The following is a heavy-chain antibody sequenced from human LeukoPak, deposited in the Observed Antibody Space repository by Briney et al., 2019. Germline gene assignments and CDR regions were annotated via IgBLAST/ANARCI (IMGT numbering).Heavy chain of an antibody. D-gene: IGHD3-3*01. V-gene: IGHV4-4*07. J-gene: IGHJ5*02. CDR3: ARTYYDFFPGLFDP. Sequence: SETLSLTCTVSGGAISSYYWSWIRQPAGKGLEWIGRIYTSGSTNYNPSLKSRVTMSVATSKTQFSLKLSSVTAADTAVYYCARTYYDFFPGLFDPWGQGTLVTVSS. CDR2: IYTSGST. CDR1: GGAISSYY.